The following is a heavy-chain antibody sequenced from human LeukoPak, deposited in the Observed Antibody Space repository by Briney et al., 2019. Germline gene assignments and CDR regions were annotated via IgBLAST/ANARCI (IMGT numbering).Heavy chain of an antibody. Sequence: GASVKVSCKASGGTFSSYAISWVRQAPGQGLEWMGRIIPILGIANYAQKFQGRVTITADKSTSTAYMELSSLRSEDTAVYYCARHCEGNEYFQHWGQGTLVTVSS. CDR2: IIPILGIA. CDR3: ARHCEGNEYFQH. D-gene: IGHD2-21*01. CDR1: GGTFSSYA. J-gene: IGHJ1*01. V-gene: IGHV1-69*04.